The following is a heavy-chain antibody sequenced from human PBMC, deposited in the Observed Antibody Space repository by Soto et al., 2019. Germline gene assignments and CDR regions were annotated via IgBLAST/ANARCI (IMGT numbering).Heavy chain of an antibody. V-gene: IGHV1-69*12. D-gene: IGHD3-22*01. CDR1: GGTFSSYA. CDR3: ARDKLGYYYDSSGYPDSSWYFDL. Sequence: QVQLVQSGAEVKKPGSSVKVSCKASGGTFSSYAISWVRQAPGQGLEWMGGIIPIFGTANYAQKFQGRVTITADESTSTAYMELSSLRSEDTAVYYCARDKLGYYYDSSGYPDSSWYFDLWGRGTLVTVSS. J-gene: IGHJ2*01. CDR2: IIPIFGTA.